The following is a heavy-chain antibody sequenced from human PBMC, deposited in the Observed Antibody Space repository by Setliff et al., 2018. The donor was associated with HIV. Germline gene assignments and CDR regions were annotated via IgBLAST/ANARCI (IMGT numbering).Heavy chain of an antibody. CDR2: INHNENS. CDR3: ARAFANSGAYRGYWYFDL. Sequence: KTSETLSLTCTVSGGSFSDYYWSWIRQPPGKGLEWIGEINHNENSNCSPSLKSRVTISVDTSKNQFSLKLSSVTAADTAVYYCARAFANSGAYRGYWYFDLWGRGTLVTVSS. D-gene: IGHD1-26*01. CDR1: GGSFSDYY. V-gene: IGHV4-34*01. J-gene: IGHJ2*01.